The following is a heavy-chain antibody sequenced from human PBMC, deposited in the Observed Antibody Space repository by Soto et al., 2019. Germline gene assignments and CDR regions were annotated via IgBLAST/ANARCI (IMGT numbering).Heavy chain of an antibody. CDR2: INPSTGTT. V-gene: IGHV1-46*01. D-gene: IGHD3-10*01. J-gene: IGHJ4*02. CDR1: GYTFTNDY. Sequence: QVQLVQSGAEVKKPGASVKVSCKASGYTFTNDYMHWVRQAPGQGLEWMGIINPSTGTTSDAQKFQGSVSMNRDTSTSTVHVELSSLRSDDTAVYYCARASWYRVRGVNEFDYWGQGTLVTVSS. CDR3: ARASWYRVRGVNEFDY.